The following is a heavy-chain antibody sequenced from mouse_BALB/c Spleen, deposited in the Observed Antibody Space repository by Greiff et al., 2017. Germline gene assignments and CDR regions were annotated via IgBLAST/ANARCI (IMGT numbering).Heavy chain of an antibody. D-gene: IGHD1-1*01. Sequence: QVQLQQPGSELVRPGASVKLSCKASGYTFTSYWMHWVKQRPGQGLEWIGEIDPSDSYTNYNQKFKGKATLTVDKSSSTAYMQLSSLTSEDSAVYYCASLITTVVAPDYWGQGTTLTVSS. CDR3: ASLITTVVAPDY. J-gene: IGHJ2*01. CDR2: IDPSDSYT. CDR1: GYTFTSYW. V-gene: IGHV1-69*02.